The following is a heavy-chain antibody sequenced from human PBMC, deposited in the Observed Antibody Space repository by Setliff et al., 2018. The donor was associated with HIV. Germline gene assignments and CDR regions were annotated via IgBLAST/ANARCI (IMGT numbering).Heavy chain of an antibody. V-gene: IGHV1-69*13. CDR1: GGTFSSQA. CDR2: ITPIFGTA. Sequence: GASVKVSCKASGGTFSSQAISWVRQAPGQGLEWMGGITPIFGTANYAQKFQGRVTITADESTNTAYMELSSLRSEDTAVYYCASPQPQGANQLLWSFDSWGQGALVTVSS. D-gene: IGHD2-2*01. J-gene: IGHJ4*02. CDR3: ASPQPQGANQLLWSFDS.